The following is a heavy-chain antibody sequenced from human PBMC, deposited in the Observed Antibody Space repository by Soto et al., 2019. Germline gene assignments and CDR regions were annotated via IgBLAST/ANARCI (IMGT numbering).Heavy chain of an antibody. CDR2: INPSGGST. Sequence: QVQLVQSGAEVMQPGASVKVSCKASGNTFTSYYIQWVRQAPRQGLEWMGIINPSGGSTNYAQKFQGRVTMTRDTSTSTVYMELSSLRSEDTAIYYCSRGYPPRDQLGNLPGAFWGQGTLVTVSS. CDR1: GNTFTSYY. J-gene: IGHJ4*02. D-gene: IGHD1-1*01. CDR3: SRGYPPRDQLGNLPGAF. V-gene: IGHV1-46*03.